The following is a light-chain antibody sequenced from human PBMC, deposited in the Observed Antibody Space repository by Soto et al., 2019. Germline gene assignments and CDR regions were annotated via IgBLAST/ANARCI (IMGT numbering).Light chain of an antibody. CDR1: QTVSSSY. J-gene: IGKJ1*01. V-gene: IGKV3-20*01. CDR3: QQYCQQYGSSPPSWT. Sequence: ETVLTQSPGTLSLSPGERATLSCRASQTVSSSYLAWYQQKPGQAPRLLIYGASSRATGIPDRFSGSGYGTDFTLTIIRLEPEDFAVYYCQQYCQQYGSSPPSWTFGQGTRVEI. CDR2: GAS.